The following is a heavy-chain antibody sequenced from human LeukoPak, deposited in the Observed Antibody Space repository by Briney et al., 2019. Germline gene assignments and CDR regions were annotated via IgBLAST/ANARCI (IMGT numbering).Heavy chain of an antibody. Sequence: GASVKVSCKASGYTFTSYGISWVRQAPGQGLEWMGWISAYNGNTNYAQKLQGRVTMTTDTSTSTAYMELRSLRSDDTAVYYCARMYYDFWSGYYTGPTKMYNWFDPWGQGSLVTVSS. CDR3: ARMYYDFWSGYYTGPTKMYNWFDP. V-gene: IGHV1-18*01. CDR2: ISAYNGNT. D-gene: IGHD3-3*01. J-gene: IGHJ5*02. CDR1: GYTFTSYG.